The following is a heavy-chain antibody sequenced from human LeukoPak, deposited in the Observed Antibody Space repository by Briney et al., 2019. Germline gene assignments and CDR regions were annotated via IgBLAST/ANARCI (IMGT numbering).Heavy chain of an antibody. J-gene: IGHJ6*02. CDR1: GGTFSSYA. V-gene: IGHV1-69*04. CDR3: ARSYDFWSGYSRDYYGMDV. CDR2: IIPILGIA. D-gene: IGHD3-3*01. Sequence: ASVKVSCKASGGTFSSYAISWVRQAPGQGLEWMGRIIPILGIANYAQKFQGRVTITADKSTSTAYMELSGLRSEDTAVYYCARSYDFWSGYSRDYYGMDVWGQGTTVTVSS.